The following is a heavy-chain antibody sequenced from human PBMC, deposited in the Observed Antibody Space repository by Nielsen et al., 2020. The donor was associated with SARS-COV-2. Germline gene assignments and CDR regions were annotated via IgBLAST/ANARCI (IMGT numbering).Heavy chain of an antibody. J-gene: IGHJ3*02. D-gene: IGHD2-21*02. CDR1: GFTFSSYS. CDR2: ISSSSYI. V-gene: IGHV3-21*01. Sequence: GGSLRLSCAASGFTFSSYSMNWVRQAPGKGLEWVSSISSSSYIYYADSVKGRFTISRDNAKNSLYLQMNSLRAEDTAVYYCARDWTVVTAIPDAFDIWGQGTMVTVSS. CDR3: ARDWTVVTAIPDAFDI.